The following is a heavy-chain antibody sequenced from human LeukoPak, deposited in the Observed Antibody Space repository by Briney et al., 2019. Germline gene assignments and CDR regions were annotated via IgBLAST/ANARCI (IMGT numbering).Heavy chain of an antibody. D-gene: IGHD3-10*01. CDR1: GYTFTGYY. CDR2: INPNSGGT. CDR3: ARDRGQSPVFDY. Sequence: AASVKVSCKASGYTFTGYYMHWVRQAPGQGLEWMGRINPNSGGTNYAQKFQGRVTMTRDTSISTAYMELSRLRSDDTAVYYCARDRGQSPVFDYWGQGTLVTVSS. V-gene: IGHV1-2*06. J-gene: IGHJ4*02.